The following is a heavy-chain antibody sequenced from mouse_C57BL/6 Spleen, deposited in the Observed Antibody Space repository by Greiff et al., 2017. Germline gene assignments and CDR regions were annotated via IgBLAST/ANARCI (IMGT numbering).Heavy chain of an antibody. CDR3: ERVRIINYGMEY. J-gene: IGHJ4*01. CDR2: LDPSDSYT. Sequence: QVQLQQPGAELVMPGASVKLSCKASGYTFTSYWMHWVKQRPGQGLEWIGELDPSDSYTNYNQKFKGKSTLTVDKSSSTAYMQLSRLTSEESAVYFCERVRIINYGMEYWGQGTSVTVSS. D-gene: IGHD1-3*01. CDR1: GYTFTSYW. V-gene: IGHV1-69*01.